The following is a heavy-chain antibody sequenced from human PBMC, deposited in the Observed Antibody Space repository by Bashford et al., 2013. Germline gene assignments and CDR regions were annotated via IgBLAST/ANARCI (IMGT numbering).Heavy chain of an antibody. D-gene: IGHD6-13*01. CDR2: ISAYNGNT. Sequence: SWVRQAPGQGLEWMGWISAYNGNTNYAQKLQGRVTMTTDTSTSTAYMELRSLRSDDTAVYYCAREGIAAAAGRYYYGMDVWGQGTTVTVSS. V-gene: IGHV1-18*01. CDR3: AREGIAAAAGRYYYGMDV. J-gene: IGHJ6*02.